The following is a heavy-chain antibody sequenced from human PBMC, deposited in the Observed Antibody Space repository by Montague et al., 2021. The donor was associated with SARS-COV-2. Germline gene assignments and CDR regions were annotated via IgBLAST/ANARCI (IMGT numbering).Heavy chain of an antibody. D-gene: IGHD1-14*01. Sequence: TLSLTCTVSGDSISTGNFYWSWVRQPPGKQLEWIGRIFKSGTANYNPPLKGRVTISMDTSKNQFSLKLSSVTAADTAMYYCARRITTDFYPWWFDLWGQGALVTVSS. J-gene: IGHJ5*02. V-gene: IGHV4-61*02. CDR3: ARRITTDFYPWWFDL. CDR1: GDSISTGNFY. CDR2: IFKSGTA.